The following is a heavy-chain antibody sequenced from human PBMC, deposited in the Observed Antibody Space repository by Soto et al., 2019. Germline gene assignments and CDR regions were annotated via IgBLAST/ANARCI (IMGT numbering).Heavy chain of an antibody. J-gene: IGHJ4*02. D-gene: IGHD6-13*01. CDR3: GRMIAAAGTEYFDY. CDR2: IYYSGNT. V-gene: IGHV4-59*12. CDR1: GASISNYY. Sequence: SETLSLTCTVSGASISNYYWNWIRRSPGKGLEWIGFIYYSGNTNYNPSLKSRVTMSVDTSKNQFSLRLSSVTAADTAVYYCGRMIAAAGTEYFDYWGQGTLVTVSS.